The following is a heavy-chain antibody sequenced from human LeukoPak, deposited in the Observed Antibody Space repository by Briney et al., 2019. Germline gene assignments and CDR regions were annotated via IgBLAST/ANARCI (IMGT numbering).Heavy chain of an antibody. CDR3: ARAPWSNYYDSSGYLSH. J-gene: IGHJ4*02. V-gene: IGHV1-69*04. Sequence: SVKVSCKASGGTFSSYAISWVRQAPGQGLEWMGRIIPILGIANHAQKFQGRVTITADKSTSTAYMELSSLRSEDTAVYYCARAPWSNYYDSSGYLSHWGQGTLVTVSS. D-gene: IGHD3-22*01. CDR2: IIPILGIA. CDR1: GGTFSSYA.